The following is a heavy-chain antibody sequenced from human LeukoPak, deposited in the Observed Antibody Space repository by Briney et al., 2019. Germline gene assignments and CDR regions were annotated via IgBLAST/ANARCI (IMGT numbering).Heavy chain of an antibody. Sequence: SGPALVKPTQTLTLTCIVSGFSLSTIGLCVSWIRQPPGKALEWLALIDWDDDKYYSTSLKTRLTISKDTSKNQVVLTMTNMDPADTATYYCARISRDDYGDYDYFDYWGQGTTVTVSS. J-gene: IGHJ4*02. V-gene: IGHV2-70*01. D-gene: IGHD4-17*01. CDR2: IDWDDDK. CDR3: ARISRDDYGDYDYFDY. CDR1: GFSLSTIGLC.